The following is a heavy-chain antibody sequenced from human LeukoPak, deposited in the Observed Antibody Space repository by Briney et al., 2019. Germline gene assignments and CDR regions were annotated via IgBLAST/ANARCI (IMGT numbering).Heavy chain of an antibody. V-gene: IGHV3-21*01. J-gene: IGHJ4*02. CDR3: ARDWRWACFDY. CDR1: GFTFSSYS. CDR2: ISSSSSYI. Sequence: GGSLRLPCAASGFTFSSYSMNWVRQPPGKGLEWVSSISSSSSYIYYADSVKGRFTISRDNAKNSLYLQMNSLRAEDTAVYYCARDWRWACFDYWGQGTLVTVSS. D-gene: IGHD3-16*01.